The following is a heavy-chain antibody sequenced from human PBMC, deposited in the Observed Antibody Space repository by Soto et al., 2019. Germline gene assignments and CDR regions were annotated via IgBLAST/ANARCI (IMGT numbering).Heavy chain of an antibody. CDR2: INAGNGNT. Sequence: EASVKVSCKASGYSFTSYAMHWVRQAPGQRLEWMGWINAGNGNTKYSQKFQGRVTITRDTSASTAYMEMSSLRSEDTAVYYCARDVDVSGQLTKVNFYYYSYGMDVWGQGTTVTVSS. D-gene: IGHD3-16*01. CDR3: ARDVDVSGQLTKVNFYYYSYGMDV. J-gene: IGHJ6*02. V-gene: IGHV1-3*01. CDR1: GYSFTSYA.